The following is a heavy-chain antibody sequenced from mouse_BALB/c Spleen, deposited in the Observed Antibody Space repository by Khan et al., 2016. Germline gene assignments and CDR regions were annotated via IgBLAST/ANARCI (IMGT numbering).Heavy chain of an antibody. CDR2: ISYDGSN. CDR1: GYSITSGYY. CDR3: ANWDGFPK. J-gene: IGHJ3*01. D-gene: IGHD4-1*01. Sequence: EVQLQESGPGLVKPSQSLSLTCSVTGYSITSGYYWHWIRQFPGNKLEWMGYISYDGSNKYNPSLNKRISISRETSKHQFFLNLNSVTIEDSATYYCANWDGFPKWGQGTLVTVSA. V-gene: IGHV3-6*02.